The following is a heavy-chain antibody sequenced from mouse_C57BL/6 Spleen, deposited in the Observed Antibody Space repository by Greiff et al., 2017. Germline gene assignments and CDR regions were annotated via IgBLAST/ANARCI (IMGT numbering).Heavy chain of an antibody. V-gene: IGHV1-15*01. CDR1: GYTFTDYE. Sequence: VKLQESGAELVRPGASVTLSCKASGYTFTDYEMHWVKQTPVHGLEWIGAIDPETGGTAYNQKFKGKAILTADKSSSTAYMELRSLTSEDSAVYYCTRPPTGRFDVWGTGTTVTVSS. CDR3: TRPPTGRFDV. D-gene: IGHD1-1*01. J-gene: IGHJ1*03. CDR2: IDPETGGT.